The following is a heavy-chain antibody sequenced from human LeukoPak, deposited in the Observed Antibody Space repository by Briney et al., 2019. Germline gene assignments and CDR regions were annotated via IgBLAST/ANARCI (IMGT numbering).Heavy chain of an antibody. J-gene: IGHJ3*01. V-gene: IGHV3-21*06. CDR1: GFTFSSYS. Sequence: PGGSLRLSSAASGFTFSSYSMSWVRQAPGKGLEWVSSISSSSSYIYYADSVKGRFTISRDSAKNSLNLQMNSLRAEDTAVYYCTREGTIVVGDAFDLWGQGTMVTVSS. D-gene: IGHD2-15*01. CDR3: TREGTIVVGDAFDL. CDR2: ISSSSSYI.